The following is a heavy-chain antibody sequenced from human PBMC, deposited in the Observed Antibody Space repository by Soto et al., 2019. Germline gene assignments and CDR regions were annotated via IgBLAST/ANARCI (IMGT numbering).Heavy chain of an antibody. CDR1: GFPFNNFA. D-gene: IGHD5-12*01. Sequence: GGSLRLSCAASGFPFNNFAMHWVRQAPGKGLEWVSYIGTTSGNIYYADSLKGRFTVFRDNAKNSLFLQMNSLRDEGTALYYCAINSGYDLDPAWGQGTLVTVSS. V-gene: IGHV3-48*02. J-gene: IGHJ5*02. CDR2: IGTTSGNI. CDR3: AINSGYDLDPA.